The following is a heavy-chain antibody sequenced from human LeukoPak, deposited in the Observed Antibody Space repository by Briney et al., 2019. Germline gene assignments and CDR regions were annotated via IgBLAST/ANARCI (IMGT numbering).Heavy chain of an antibody. CDR2: IYTSGST. D-gene: IGHD3-10*01. Sequence: PSETLSLTCTVSGGSISSGSYYWSWIRQPAGKGLEWIGRIYTSGSTNYNPSLKSRVTISVDTSKNQFSLKLSSVTAADTAVYYCARDPIWFGELLIDYWGQGTLVTVSS. J-gene: IGHJ4*02. CDR1: GGSISSGSYY. CDR3: ARDPIWFGELLIDY. V-gene: IGHV4-61*02.